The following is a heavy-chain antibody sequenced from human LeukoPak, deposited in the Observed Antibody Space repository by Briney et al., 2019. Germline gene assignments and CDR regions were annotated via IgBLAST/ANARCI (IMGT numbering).Heavy chain of an antibody. CDR3: ARHAPGEQLDLDY. D-gene: IGHD6-6*01. V-gene: IGHV4-4*02. J-gene: IGHJ4*02. CDR1: GGSISSSNW. Sequence: SETLSLTCAVSGGSISSSNWWSWVRQPPGKGLEWIGEIYHSGSTNYNPSLKSRVTISVDKSKNQFSLKLSSVTAADTAVYYCARHAPGEQLDLDYWGQGTLVTVSS. CDR2: IYHSGST.